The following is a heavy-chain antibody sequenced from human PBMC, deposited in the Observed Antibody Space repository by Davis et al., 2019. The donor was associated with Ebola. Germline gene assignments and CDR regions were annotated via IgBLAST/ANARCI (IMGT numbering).Heavy chain of an antibody. V-gene: IGHV3-74*01. CDR2: INSDGSST. D-gene: IGHD5-24*01. CDR3: ASERWLQYFDY. Sequence: GESLKISCAASGFTFDDYAMHWVRQAPGKGLVWVSRINSDGSSTSYADSVKGRFTISRDNAKNTLYLQMNSLRAEDTAVYYCASERWLQYFDYWGQGTLVTVSS. CDR1: GFTFDDYA. J-gene: IGHJ4*02.